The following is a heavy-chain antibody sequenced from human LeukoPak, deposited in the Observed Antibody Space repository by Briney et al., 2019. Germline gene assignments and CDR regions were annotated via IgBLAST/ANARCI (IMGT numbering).Heavy chain of an antibody. CDR1: GYSFTSYW. Sequence: GESLKISCKGFGYSFTSYWIGWVRQMPGKGLEWMGIIYPGDSDTRYSPSFQGQVTISADKSISTAYLQWSSLKASDTAMYYCASTARAIGGERRDNWFDPWGQGTLVTVSS. J-gene: IGHJ5*02. V-gene: IGHV5-51*01. CDR3: ASTARAIGGERRDNWFDP. CDR2: IYPGDSDT. D-gene: IGHD3-16*01.